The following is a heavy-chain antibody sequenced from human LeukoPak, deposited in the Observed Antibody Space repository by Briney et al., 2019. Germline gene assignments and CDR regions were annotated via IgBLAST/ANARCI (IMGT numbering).Heavy chain of an antibody. V-gene: IGHV1-46*01. Sequence: ASVKVSCKASGYTFTSYYMHWVRQAPGQGLEWMGIINPSGGSTSYAQKFQGRVTMTRDTSTSTVYMELSSLRSEGTAVYYCARDQKRIAAAGLFDYWGQGTLVTVS. J-gene: IGHJ4*02. CDR1: GYTFTSYY. D-gene: IGHD6-13*01. CDR3: ARDQKRIAAAGLFDY. CDR2: INPSGGST.